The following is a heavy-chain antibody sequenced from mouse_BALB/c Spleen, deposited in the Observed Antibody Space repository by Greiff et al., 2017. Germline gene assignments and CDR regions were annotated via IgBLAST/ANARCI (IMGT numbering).Heavy chain of an antibody. CDR2: ISYDGSN. CDR1: GSSITSGYS. J-gene: IGHJ4*01. CDR3: ARFPGYYAMDD. V-gene: IGHV3-6*02. Sequence: EVKLQESGPGLVKPSQSLSLTCSVTGSSITSGYSWTWIRQFPGNKLEWMGYISYDGSNNYNPSLKNRISITRDTSKNQFFLKLNSVTTEDTATYYCARFPGYYAMDDWGQGTSVTVSS.